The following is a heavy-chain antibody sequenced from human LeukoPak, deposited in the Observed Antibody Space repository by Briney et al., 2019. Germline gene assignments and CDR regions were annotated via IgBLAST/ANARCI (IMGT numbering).Heavy chain of an antibody. V-gene: IGHV3-9*01. J-gene: IGHJ3*02. Sequence: GRSLRLSCAASGFTFEDYAMHWVRQAPGKGLEWVSRISWNSGSRGYADPVKGRFTISRDNAKNSLYLQMNSLRAEDTAVYYCARARGSYAFDIWGQGTMVTVSS. CDR1: GFTFEDYA. CDR2: ISWNSGSR. CDR3: ARARGSYAFDI.